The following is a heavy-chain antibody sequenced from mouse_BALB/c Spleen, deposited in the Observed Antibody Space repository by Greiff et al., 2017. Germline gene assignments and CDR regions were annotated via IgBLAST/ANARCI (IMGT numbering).Heavy chain of an antibody. D-gene: IGHD2-4*01. V-gene: IGHV14-1*02. CDR2: IDPANGNT. CDR1: GYTFTSYW. Sequence: VQLQQPGAELVRPGASVKLSCKASGYTFTSYWMNWVKQRPEQGLEWIGRIDPANGNTKYDPKFQGKATITAETSSNTAYLQLSSLTSEDTAVYYFAREWDYDEYAMDYWGQGTSVTVSS. J-gene: IGHJ4*01. CDR3: AREWDYDEYAMDY.